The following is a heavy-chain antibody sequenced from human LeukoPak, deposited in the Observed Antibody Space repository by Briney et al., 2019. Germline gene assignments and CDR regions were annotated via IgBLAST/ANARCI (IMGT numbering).Heavy chain of an antibody. V-gene: IGHV3-21*01. J-gene: IGHJ4*02. CDR3: ASAPAYESSGYYPWYFDY. D-gene: IGHD3-22*01. Sequence: PGGSLRLSCAASGFTFSSYSMNWVRQAPGKGLEWVSSISTSSRYIYYADSVKGRFTISRDNAKNSLYLQMNSLRAEDTVVYYCASAPAYESSGYYPWYFDYWGQGTLVTVSS. CDR2: ISTSSRYI. CDR1: GFTFSSYS.